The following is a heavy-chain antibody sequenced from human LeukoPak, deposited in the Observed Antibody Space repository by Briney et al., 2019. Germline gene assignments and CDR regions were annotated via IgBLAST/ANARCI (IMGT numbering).Heavy chain of an antibody. D-gene: IGHD3-22*01. Sequence: ASVKVTCKASGGTFSSYAISWVRQAPGQGLEWMGRIIPIFGTANYAQKFQGRVTITTDESTSTAYMELSSLRSEDTAVYYCARAQTYDSSGYFLGNYYFDYWGQGTLVTVSS. V-gene: IGHV1-69*05. CDR1: GGTFSSYA. J-gene: IGHJ4*02. CDR2: IIPIFGTA. CDR3: ARAQTYDSSGYFLGNYYFDY.